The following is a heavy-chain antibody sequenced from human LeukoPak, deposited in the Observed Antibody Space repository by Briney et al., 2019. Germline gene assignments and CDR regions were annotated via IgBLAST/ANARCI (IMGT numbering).Heavy chain of an antibody. CDR1: GLTFSNYC. V-gene: IGHV3-7*01. J-gene: IGHJ4*02. Sequence: GGSLRLSCVVSGLTFSNYCMTWVRQAPGKGLEWVANIKKDGSEKFYVDSVKGRFTISRDNSKNTLFLQTNSLRAEDTAVYYCARDSEAYSYGPLDYWGQGTLVTVSS. CDR2: IKKDGSEK. CDR3: ARDSEAYSYGPLDY. D-gene: IGHD5-18*01.